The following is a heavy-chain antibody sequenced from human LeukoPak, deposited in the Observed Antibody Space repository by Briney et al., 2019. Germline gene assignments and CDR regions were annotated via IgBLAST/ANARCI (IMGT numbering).Heavy chain of an antibody. Sequence: GGSLRLSCAASGFTVSSNYMSWVRQAPGKGLEWVSVIYSGGSTYYADSVKGRFTISRDNSKNTLYLQMNSLRAEDTAVYYCARGFVTTFGVVKSVGMDVWGQGTTVTVSS. J-gene: IGHJ6*02. V-gene: IGHV3-66*01. CDR3: ARGFVTTFGVVKSVGMDV. D-gene: IGHD3-3*01. CDR2: IYSGGST. CDR1: GFTVSSNY.